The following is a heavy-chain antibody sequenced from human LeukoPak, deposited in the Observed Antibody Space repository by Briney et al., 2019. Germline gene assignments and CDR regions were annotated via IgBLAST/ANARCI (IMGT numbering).Heavy chain of an antibody. CDR2: INSDGSSA. CDR3: AMAPRRAFDI. V-gene: IGHV3-74*01. CDR1: GFTFSSYW. Sequence: GGSLRLSCAASGFTFSSYWMHWDRQASGKGLVWVSRINSDGSSATYADSVKGRFTISRDNAKNTLYLQMNSLRAEDTAVYYCAMAPRRAFDIWGQGTMVTVSS. J-gene: IGHJ3*02.